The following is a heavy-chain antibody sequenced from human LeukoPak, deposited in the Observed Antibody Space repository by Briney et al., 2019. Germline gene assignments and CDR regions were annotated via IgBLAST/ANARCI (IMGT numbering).Heavy chain of an antibody. V-gene: IGHV3-23*01. CDR1: GFTFSSYA. Sequence: HPGGSLRLSCAASGFTFSSYAMSWVRQAPGKGLEWVSAISGSGGSTYYADSVKGRFTISRDNSKNTLYLQMNSLRAEDTAVYYCAKESVIWYYDSSGSYYFDYWGQGTLVTVSS. J-gene: IGHJ4*02. CDR3: AKESVIWYYDSSGSYYFDY. CDR2: ISGSGGST. D-gene: IGHD3-22*01.